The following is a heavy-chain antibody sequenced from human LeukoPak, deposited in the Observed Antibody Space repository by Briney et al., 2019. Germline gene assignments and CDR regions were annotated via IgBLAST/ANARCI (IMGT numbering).Heavy chain of an antibody. Sequence: GASVKVSCKASGYTFTSYGISWVRQAPGQGLEWMGWISAYNGNTNYAQKLQGRVTMTTDTSTSTAYMELRSLRSDDTAVYYCARDHGMITFAGVIAPPVGYYYYYMDVWGKGTTVTVSS. V-gene: IGHV1-18*01. J-gene: IGHJ6*03. D-gene: IGHD3-16*02. CDR2: ISAYNGNT. CDR1: GYTFTSYG. CDR3: ARDHGMITFAGVIAPPVGYYYYYMDV.